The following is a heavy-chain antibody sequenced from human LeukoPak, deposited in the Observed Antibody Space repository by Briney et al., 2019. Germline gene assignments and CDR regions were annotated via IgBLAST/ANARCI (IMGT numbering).Heavy chain of an antibody. Sequence: ASVKVSCKASGYTFTGYYMHWVRQAPGQGLEWMGWINPNSGGTNYAQKFQGRVTMTRDTSISTAYMELSRLRSDDTAVYYCARDLGEYCSGGSCYKPTQSVSFFWFDPWGQGTLVTVSS. CDR1: GYTFTGYY. CDR2: INPNSGGT. V-gene: IGHV1-2*02. D-gene: IGHD2-15*01. J-gene: IGHJ5*02. CDR3: ARDLGEYCSGGSCYKPTQSVSFFWFDP.